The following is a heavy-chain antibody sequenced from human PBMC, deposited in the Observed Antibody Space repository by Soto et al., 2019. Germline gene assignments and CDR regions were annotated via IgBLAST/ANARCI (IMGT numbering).Heavy chain of an antibody. D-gene: IGHD6-13*01. J-gene: IGHJ5*02. CDR3: ARDGPYSSSWIDILVAPYNWFDP. V-gene: IGHV3-30-3*01. CDR1: GFTFSIYA. CDR2: ISYDGSNK. Sequence: PWGSLRLSCASSGFTFSIYAMHWVRQAPGKGLDSLPAISYDGSNKYYADSVKGRFTISRDNSKNTLYLQMNSLRAEDTAVYYCARDGPYSSSWIDILVAPYNWFDPWGQGTMVTVSS.